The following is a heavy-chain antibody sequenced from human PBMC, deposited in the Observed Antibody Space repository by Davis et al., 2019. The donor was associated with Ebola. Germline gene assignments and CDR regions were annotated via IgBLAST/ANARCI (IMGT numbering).Heavy chain of an antibody. Sequence: SETLSLTCTVSGGSVSSGSYYWSWIRQPPGKGLEWIGYIYYSGSTNYNPSLKSRVTISVDTSKNQFSLKLSSVTAADTAVYYCARVAVYYDSSGYLGTVFDYWGQGTLVTVSS. CDR1: GGSVSSGSYY. J-gene: IGHJ4*02. CDR2: IYYSGST. CDR3: ARVAVYYDSSGYLGTVFDY. V-gene: IGHV4-61*01. D-gene: IGHD3-22*01.